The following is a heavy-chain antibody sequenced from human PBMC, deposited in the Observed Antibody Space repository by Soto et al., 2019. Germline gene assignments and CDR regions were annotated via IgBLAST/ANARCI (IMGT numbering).Heavy chain of an antibody. CDR2: IYSGGYT. V-gene: IGHV3-53*01. D-gene: IGHD3-16*02. J-gene: IGHJ5*02. CDR3: ARDLQPRQDDYVWGSYRFPHNWFDP. Sequence: PGGSLRLSCAVSGFTVSNNYMSWVRQAPGKGLEGVSVIYSGGYTAYGDSVKGRFTISRDNSKNSLYPQMNSLRAEDTAVYYCARDLQPRQDDYVWGSYRFPHNWFDPWGQGTLVTVSS. CDR1: GFTVSNNY.